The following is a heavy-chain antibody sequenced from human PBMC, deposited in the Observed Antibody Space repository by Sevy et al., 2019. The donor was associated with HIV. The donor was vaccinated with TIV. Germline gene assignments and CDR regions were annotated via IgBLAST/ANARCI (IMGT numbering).Heavy chain of an antibody. CDR2: ISGYNGNT. D-gene: IGHD3-10*01. V-gene: IGHV1-18*01. CDR3: AKCTNWFGELGTFDQ. CDR1: GFTFTSYG. Sequence: ASVKVSCKASGFTFTSYGISWVRQAPGLRLEWMGWISGYNGNTKYSQKFQGRGTMTTDTSTSTAFMDVTSLRSDDTAVYYCAKCTNWFGELGTFDQWGQGTLVTVSS. J-gene: IGHJ4*02.